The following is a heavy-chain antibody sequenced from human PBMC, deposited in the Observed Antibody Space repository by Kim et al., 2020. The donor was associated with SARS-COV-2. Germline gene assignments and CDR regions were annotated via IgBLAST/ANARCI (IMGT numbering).Heavy chain of an antibody. Sequence: STNYNPSLKGRVPISVDTSKNQFSLKLSSVTAADTAVYYCARGGGSYFDYWGQGTLVTVSS. CDR3: ARGGGSYFDY. J-gene: IGHJ4*02. D-gene: IGHD1-26*01. CDR2: ST. V-gene: IGHV4-59*09.